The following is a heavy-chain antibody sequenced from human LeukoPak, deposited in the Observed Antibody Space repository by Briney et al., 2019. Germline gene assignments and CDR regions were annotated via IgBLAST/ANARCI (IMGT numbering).Heavy chain of an antibody. Sequence: PSETLSLTCAVYGGSFSGYYWTGIPHPPGKGLEGIGEIIHSESTNYNPSLKSRVTISVDTSKNQFSLKLSSVTAADTAVYYCARGILGYCSSTSCSYNWFDPWGQGTLVTVSS. CDR3: ARGILGYCSSTSCSYNWFDP. V-gene: IGHV4-34*01. D-gene: IGHD2-2*01. CDR1: GGSFSGYY. J-gene: IGHJ5*02. CDR2: IIHSEST.